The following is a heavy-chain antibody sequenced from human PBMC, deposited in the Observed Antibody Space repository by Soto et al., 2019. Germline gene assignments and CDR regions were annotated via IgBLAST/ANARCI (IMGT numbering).Heavy chain of an antibody. Sequence: QVQLQQWGAGLLKPSETLSLTCAVYGGSFSGYYWSWIRQPPGKGLEWIGEINHSGSTNYNPSLKTRVDISGDTSKNQFSLRLSSVTAADTAVYYCARGAGQWLVRSYYYGMDVWGQGTTVTVSS. CDR1: GGSFSGYY. V-gene: IGHV4-34*01. D-gene: IGHD6-19*01. J-gene: IGHJ6*02. CDR2: INHSGST. CDR3: ARGAGQWLVRSYYYGMDV.